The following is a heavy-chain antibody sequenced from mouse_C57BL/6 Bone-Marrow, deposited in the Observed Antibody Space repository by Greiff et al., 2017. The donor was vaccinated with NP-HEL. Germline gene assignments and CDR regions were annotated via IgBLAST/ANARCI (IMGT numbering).Heavy chain of an antibody. V-gene: IGHV1-19*01. Sequence: EVMLVESGPVLVKPGASVKMSCKASGYTFTDYYMNWVKQSHGKSLEWIGVINPYNGGTSYNQKFKGKATFTVDKSSSTAYMELNSLTSEDSAVYYCARSRDYWGQGTTLTVSS. J-gene: IGHJ2*01. CDR1: GYTFTDYY. CDR2: INPYNGGT. CDR3: ARSRDY.